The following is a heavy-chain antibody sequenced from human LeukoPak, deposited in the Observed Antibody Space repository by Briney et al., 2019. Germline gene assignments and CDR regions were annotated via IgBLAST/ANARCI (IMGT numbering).Heavy chain of an antibody. CDR2: IYPGDSET. V-gene: IGHV5-51*01. Sequence: GESLQISCKGSGYRFSSYWIGWVRQMPGKGLEWMAIIYPGDSETTYSPSFHGQVTISADNSISTAYLQWNSLKASDTAIYYCARLSYYDSSGYPDYWGQGTLVTVSS. CDR1: GYRFSSYW. CDR3: ARLSYYDSSGYPDY. J-gene: IGHJ4*02. D-gene: IGHD3-22*01.